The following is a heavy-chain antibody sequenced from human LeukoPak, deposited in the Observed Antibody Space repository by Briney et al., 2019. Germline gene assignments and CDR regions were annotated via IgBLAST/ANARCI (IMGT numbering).Heavy chain of an antibody. D-gene: IGHD4-11*01. V-gene: IGHV3-21*01. CDR1: GFTFSRHS. J-gene: IGHJ4*02. CDR2: ISSSSSYI. CDR3: ARGDSNYGGGLDY. Sequence: GGSLRLSCAASGFTFSRHSMNWVRQAPGKGLEWVSSISSSSSYIYYADSVKGRVTISRDNTRNSMYLQMNSLRAEDTAVYYCARGDSNYGGGLDYWGQGTLVTVSS.